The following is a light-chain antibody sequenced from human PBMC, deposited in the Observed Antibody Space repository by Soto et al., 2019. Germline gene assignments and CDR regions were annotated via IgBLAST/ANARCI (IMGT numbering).Light chain of an antibody. J-gene: IGKJ1*01. CDR1: QSVRSN. CDR2: AAS. Sequence: IVMTQSPASLSVSQGEGATLSCRASQSVRSNLAWYQQRPGQAPRLLIFAASTRATAIPARFRGSGSGTEFTLTISSLQSEDFAVYYCQQYNNWWTFGQGTKVDIK. V-gene: IGKV3-15*01. CDR3: QQYNNWWT.